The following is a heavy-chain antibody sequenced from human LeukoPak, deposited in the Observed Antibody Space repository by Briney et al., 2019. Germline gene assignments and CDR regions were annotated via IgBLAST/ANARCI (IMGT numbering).Heavy chain of an antibody. J-gene: IGHJ6*03. D-gene: IGHD3-9*01. Sequence: GGSLRLSCAASGFTFSSYGMHWVRQAPGKGLEWVAFIRYDGSSEFYADSVKGRFTISRDNAKNTLYLQMNSLRAEDTAVYYCARRSAYYDILTGYLNYYYYMDVWGKGTTVTISS. CDR1: GFTFSSYG. CDR2: IRYDGSSE. CDR3: ARRSAYYDILTGYLNYYYYMDV. V-gene: IGHV3-30*02.